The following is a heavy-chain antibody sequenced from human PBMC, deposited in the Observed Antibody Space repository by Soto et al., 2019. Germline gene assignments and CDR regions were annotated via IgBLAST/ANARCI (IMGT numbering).Heavy chain of an antibody. V-gene: IGHV3-30-3*01. D-gene: IGHD6-6*01. CDR2: ISYDGSNK. CDR3: ARPEGYYYYYYGMDV. Sequence: QVQLVESGGGVVQPGRSLRLSCAASGFTFSSYAMHWVRQAPGKGLEWVAVISYDGSNKYYADSVKGRFTISRDNSKNTLYLQMNSLRAEDTAVYYCARPEGYYYYYYGMDVW. CDR1: GFTFSSYA. J-gene: IGHJ6*01.